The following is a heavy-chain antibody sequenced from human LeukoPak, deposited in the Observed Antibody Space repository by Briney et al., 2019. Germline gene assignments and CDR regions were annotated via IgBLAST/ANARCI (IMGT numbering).Heavy chain of an antibody. J-gene: IGHJ4*02. D-gene: IGHD3-16*01. Sequence: GASVKVSCKASGYTFTSYDINWVRQATGQGLEWMGWMNPNSGNTGYAQKFQGRVTMTRNTSISTAYMELSSLRSEDTAVYYCARGRAVRRGRGNDHWGQGTLVTVSS. CDR1: GYTFTSYD. CDR2: MNPNSGNT. CDR3: ARGRAVRRGRGNDH. V-gene: IGHV1-8*01.